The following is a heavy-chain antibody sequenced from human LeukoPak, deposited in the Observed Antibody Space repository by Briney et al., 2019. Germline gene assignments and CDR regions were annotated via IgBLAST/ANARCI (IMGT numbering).Heavy chain of an antibody. CDR2: IYHSGST. Sequence: SETLSLTCTVSGYSISSGYYWGWIRQPPGKGLEWIGSIYHSGSTSYNPSLKSRVTISVDTSKNQFSLKLSSVTAADTAVYYCARATPYDFWSGYSLHDAFDIWGQGTMVTVSS. V-gene: IGHV4-38-2*02. CDR3: ARATPYDFWSGYSLHDAFDI. CDR1: GYSISSGYY. D-gene: IGHD3-3*01. J-gene: IGHJ3*02.